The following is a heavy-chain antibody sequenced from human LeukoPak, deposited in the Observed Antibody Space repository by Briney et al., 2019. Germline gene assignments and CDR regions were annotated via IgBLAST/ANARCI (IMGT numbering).Heavy chain of an antibody. Sequence: KPGGSLRLSCAASGFMFSSYSMNWVRQAPGKGLEWVSSISRSINYIYYADSVKGRFTISRDNAKNSLYLQRNSLRAEDTAVYYCARLKSSSWYGAEAFDIWGQGTMVTVSS. D-gene: IGHD6-13*01. J-gene: IGHJ3*02. CDR3: ARLKSSSWYGAEAFDI. V-gene: IGHV3-21*01. CDR1: GFMFSSYS. CDR2: ISRSINYI.